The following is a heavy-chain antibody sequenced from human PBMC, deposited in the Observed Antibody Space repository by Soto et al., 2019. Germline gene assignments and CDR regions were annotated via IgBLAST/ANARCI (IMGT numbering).Heavy chain of an antibody. Sequence: QAQLQESGPGLVKPSETLSLTCTVSGGSINSDYWSWIRQPPGERLEWIGYISYSGTTKYNPSLKSRGTISKDTSLNQSSLNLRSVADSATAVYYCSTVFNYYGRGTVKLDYWGHGTLLIVSS. D-gene: IGHD3-10*01. CDR2: ISYSGTT. J-gene: IGHJ4*01. CDR1: GGSINSDY. CDR3: STVFNYYGRGTVKLDY. V-gene: IGHV4-59*01.